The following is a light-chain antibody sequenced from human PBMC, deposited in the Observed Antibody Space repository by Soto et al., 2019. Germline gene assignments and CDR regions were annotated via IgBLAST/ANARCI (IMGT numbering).Light chain of an antibody. CDR3: QQRYITLHS. V-gene: IGKV1-39*01. Sequence: DIQMTQSPSSLSASVGDRVTITCRASQSISNHLNWYQQKPGKAPKLLINDASSLQSGVPSRFSGSGSGTDFTLTITSLQPEDFATYHCQQRYITLHSFGQGTSLEIK. J-gene: IGKJ2*03. CDR1: QSISNH. CDR2: DAS.